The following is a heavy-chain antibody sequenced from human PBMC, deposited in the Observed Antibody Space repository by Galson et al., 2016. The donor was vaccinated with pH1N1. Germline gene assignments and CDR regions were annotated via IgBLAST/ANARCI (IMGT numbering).Heavy chain of an antibody. Sequence: SETLSLTCTVSGDSIGSNSYQLGWIRQPPGKGLEWIALIDHVGNTYSNPSLKSRVTTSVDTSKKHVSLKLSSVTAADTAVYYCARPEYVEVDLKDWYFDLWGRGTLVTVSS. CDR2: IDHVGNT. V-gene: IGHV4-39*02. D-gene: IGHD3-10*02. CDR3: ARPEYVEVDLKDWYFDL. J-gene: IGHJ2*01. CDR1: GDSIGSNSYQ.